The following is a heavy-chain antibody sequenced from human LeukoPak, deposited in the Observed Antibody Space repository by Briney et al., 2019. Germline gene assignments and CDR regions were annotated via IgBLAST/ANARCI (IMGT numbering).Heavy chain of an antibody. D-gene: IGHD3-10*01. CDR1: GFTFSSYA. J-gene: IGHJ4*02. V-gene: IGHV3-30-3*01. CDR3: AKALEVLLWFGESHFDY. Sequence: GRSLRLSCAASGFTFSSYAMHWVRQAPGKGLEWVAVISYDGSNKYYADSVKGRFTISRDNSKNTLYLQMNSLRAEDTAVYYCAKALEVLLWFGESHFDYWGQGTLVTVSS. CDR2: ISYDGSNK.